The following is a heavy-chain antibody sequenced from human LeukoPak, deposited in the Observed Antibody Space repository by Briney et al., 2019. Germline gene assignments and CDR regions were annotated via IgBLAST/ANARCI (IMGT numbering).Heavy chain of an antibody. CDR1: GGSFSGYY. CDR3: ARSGAYDSSGYSVLPIDY. Sequence: SETLSLTCAVYGGSFSGYYWSWIRQPPGEGLEWIGEINHSGSTNYDPSLKSRVTISVDTSKNQFSLKLSSVTAADTAVYYCARSGAYDSSGYSVLPIDYWGQGTLVTVSS. D-gene: IGHD3-22*01. J-gene: IGHJ4*02. V-gene: IGHV4-34*01. CDR2: INHSGST.